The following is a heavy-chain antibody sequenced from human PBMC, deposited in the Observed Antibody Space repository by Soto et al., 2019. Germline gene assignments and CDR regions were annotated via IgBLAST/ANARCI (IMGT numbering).Heavy chain of an antibody. J-gene: IGHJ6*02. CDR1: RFTFSDNA. CDR3: ANSLSPAVNYGLDV. Sequence: PGESLNISCGASRFTFSDNAMTWVRQAPGKGLEWVSSISDDGDSTYYAHSVKGRFTISRDNSKNTLFLQKSSLGAEDTAVYNCANSLSPAVNYGLDVWGQGTSVTVSS. CDR2: ISDDGDST. D-gene: IGHD2-2*01. V-gene: IGHV3-23*01.